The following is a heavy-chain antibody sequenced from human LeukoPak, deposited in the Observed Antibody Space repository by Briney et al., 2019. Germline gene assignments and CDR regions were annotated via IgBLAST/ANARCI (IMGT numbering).Heavy chain of an antibody. CDR1: GFIFSSRG. Sequence: GGSLRLSCASSGFIFSSRGMTWVRQAPGKGLEWVSAIDTSGGGTYYADSVKGRFTISRDNSKNTLCLQMSSLRAEDTAIYYCATDSPVMTTWGQGTLVTVSS. CDR2: IDTSGGGT. V-gene: IGHV3-23*01. J-gene: IGHJ4*02. CDR3: ATDSPVMTT. D-gene: IGHD2-21*01.